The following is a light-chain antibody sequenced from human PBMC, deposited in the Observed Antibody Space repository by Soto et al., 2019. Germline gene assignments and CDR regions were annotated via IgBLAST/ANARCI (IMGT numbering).Light chain of an antibody. V-gene: IGKV1-39*01. CDR3: QQYGNSPVT. CDR2: AAS. Sequence: DIQMTQSPSSLSASVGDRVTITCRASQSITTYLNWYQQKPGKAPKLLIYAASSLQSGVPSGFSGSGSGTDFTLTISSLQPEDFAVYYCQQYGNSPVTFGPGTTVDVK. J-gene: IGKJ3*01. CDR1: QSITTY.